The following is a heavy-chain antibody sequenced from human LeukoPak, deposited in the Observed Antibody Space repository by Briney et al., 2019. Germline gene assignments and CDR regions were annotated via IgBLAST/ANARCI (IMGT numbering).Heavy chain of an antibody. CDR2: ISGSGGST. J-gene: IGHJ4*02. CDR3: AKDASGEADS. V-gene: IGHV3-23*01. D-gene: IGHD3-10*01. Sequence: GGSLRLSCAASGITLRSYAMSWVRQAPGKGLEWVSGISGSGGSTYYADSVRGRFTISRDNSKNTLYLQMNSLRAEDTAVYYCAKDASGEADSWGQGTLVTVSS. CDR1: GITLRSYA.